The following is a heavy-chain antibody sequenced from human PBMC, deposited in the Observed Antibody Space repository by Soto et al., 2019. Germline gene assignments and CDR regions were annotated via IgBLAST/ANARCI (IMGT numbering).Heavy chain of an antibody. Sequence: ESGGGLVQPGGSLKLSCAASGFTFSGSAMHWVRQASGKGLEWVGRIRSKANSYATAYAASVKGRFTISRDDSKNTAYLQMNSLKTEDTAVYYCTRPISLGYCSGGSCPTRTFDIWGQGTMVTVSS. D-gene: IGHD2-15*01. V-gene: IGHV3-73*01. CDR3: TRPISLGYCSGGSCPTRTFDI. J-gene: IGHJ3*02. CDR2: IRSKANSYAT. CDR1: GFTFSGSA.